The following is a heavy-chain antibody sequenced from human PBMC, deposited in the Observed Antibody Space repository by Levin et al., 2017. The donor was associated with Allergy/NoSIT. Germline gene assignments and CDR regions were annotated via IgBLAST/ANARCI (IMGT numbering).Heavy chain of an antibody. CDR2: INTDGSST. J-gene: IGHJ6*03. V-gene: IGHV3-74*01. Sequence: GESLKISCAASGFTFSTYWMHWVRQAPGKGLVWVSRINTDGSSTRYADSVKGRFTISRDNAKNTLYLQMNSLRAEDTAVYYCARHRGTAHYYYMDVWAKGPRSPSP. CDR3: ARHRGTAHYYYMDV. D-gene: IGHD2-15*01. CDR1: GFTFSTYW.